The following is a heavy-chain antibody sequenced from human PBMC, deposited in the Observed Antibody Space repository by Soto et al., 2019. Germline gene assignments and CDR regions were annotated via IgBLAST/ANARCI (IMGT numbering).Heavy chain of an antibody. CDR3: ARLQYTVVTPIDM. CDR2: IHNSGNT. Sequence: QVQLQESGPGLVKPSETLSLTCSVPGGSISNYYWTWIRQFPGKRLEWIAHIHNSGNTNSNPSLKSRITISMDTSKNQISRRLTSVTAADTAMYYCARLQYTVVTPIDMCGQGKMVTVSS. V-gene: IGHV4-59*01. J-gene: IGHJ3*02. CDR1: GGSISNYY. D-gene: IGHD2-21*02.